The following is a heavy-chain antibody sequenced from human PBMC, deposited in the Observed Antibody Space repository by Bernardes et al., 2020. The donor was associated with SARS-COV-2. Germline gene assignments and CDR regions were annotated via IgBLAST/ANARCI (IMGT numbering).Heavy chain of an antibody. D-gene: IGHD3-3*01. CDR3: ARGEGCDFWDDNTSVDS. CDR2: ISSSSTSI. CDR1: GFTFSRYT. V-gene: IGHV3-48*02. J-gene: IGHJ4*02. Sequence: GGSLSLSCAASGFTFSRYTMNWVRQAPGKWLEWVSYISSSSTSIYYADSVKGRFTISRDNAKHSLYLHMNSLGDEDTAVYYCARGEGCDFWDDNTSVDSWGQGTQVTVSS.